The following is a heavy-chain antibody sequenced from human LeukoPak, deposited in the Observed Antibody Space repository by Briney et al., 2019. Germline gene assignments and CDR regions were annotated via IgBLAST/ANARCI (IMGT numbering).Heavy chain of an antibody. J-gene: IGHJ4*02. V-gene: IGHV1-69*04. CDR2: IIPILGIA. D-gene: IGHD1-1*01. CDR3: ARGFYNWNDLIIFDY. CDR1: GGTFSSYA. Sequence: GASVTVSCKASGGTFSSYAISWLRPAPGQGLEWMGRIIPILGIANYAQKFQGRVTITADKSTSTAYMELSSLRSEDTAVYYCARGFYNWNDLIIFDYWGQGTLVTVSS.